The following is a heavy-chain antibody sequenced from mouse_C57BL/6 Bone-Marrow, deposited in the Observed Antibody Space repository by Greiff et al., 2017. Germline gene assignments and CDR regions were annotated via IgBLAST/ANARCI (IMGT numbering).Heavy chain of an antibody. Sequence: VQLQESGGDLVKPGGSLKLSCAASGFTFSSYGMSWVRQTPDKRLEWVATISRGGSYTYYPDSVKGRFTLSIDNAKNTLYLQMSSLKSEDTAMYYGARRDGYDYARDYWGKGTSGTVSS. J-gene: IGHJ4*01. D-gene: IGHD2-3*01. CDR2: ISRGGSYT. CDR3: ARRDGYDYARDY. V-gene: IGHV5-6*01. CDR1: GFTFSSYG.